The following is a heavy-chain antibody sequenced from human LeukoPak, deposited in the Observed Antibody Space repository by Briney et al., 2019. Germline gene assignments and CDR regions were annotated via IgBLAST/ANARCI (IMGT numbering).Heavy chain of an antibody. J-gene: IGHJ4*02. Sequence: SETLSLTCAVYGGSFSGYYWSWIRQPPGKGLEWIGEINHSGSTNYNPSLKSRVTISLDTSRNQFSLKLNSVTAADTAVYYCARLNIAGGFDYWGQGTLVTVSS. CDR1: GGSFSGYY. CDR2: INHSGST. CDR3: ARLNIAGGFDY. D-gene: IGHD5-12*01. V-gene: IGHV4-34*01.